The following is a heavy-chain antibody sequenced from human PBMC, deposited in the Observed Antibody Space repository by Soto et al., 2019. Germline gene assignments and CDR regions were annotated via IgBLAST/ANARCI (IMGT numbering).Heavy chain of an antibody. CDR1: GFTFSSYG. D-gene: IGHD5-18*01. CDR2: IWYDGSNK. Sequence: QVQLVESGGGVVQPGRSLRLSCAASGFTFSSYGMHWVRQAPGKGLEWVAVIWYDGSNKYYADSVKGRFTISRDNSKNTLYLQMNSLRAEDTAVYYCARDYSGYSDGEERGGMDVWGQGTTVTVSS. V-gene: IGHV3-33*01. J-gene: IGHJ6*02. CDR3: ARDYSGYSDGEERGGMDV.